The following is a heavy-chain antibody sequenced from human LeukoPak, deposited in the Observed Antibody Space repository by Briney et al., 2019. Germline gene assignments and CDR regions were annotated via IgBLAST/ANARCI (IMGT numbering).Heavy chain of an antibody. V-gene: IGHV3-20*04. CDR1: GFTFDDYG. D-gene: IGHD3-22*01. CDR2: INWNGGST. J-gene: IGHJ4*02. Sequence: RAGGSLRLSCAASGFTFDDYGMSWVRQAPGKGLEWVSGINWNGGSTGYADSVKGRFTISRDNAKNSLYLQINSLRAEDTAVYYCAREPYYYGSSALYFDYWGQGTLVTVSS. CDR3: AREPYYYGSSALYFDY.